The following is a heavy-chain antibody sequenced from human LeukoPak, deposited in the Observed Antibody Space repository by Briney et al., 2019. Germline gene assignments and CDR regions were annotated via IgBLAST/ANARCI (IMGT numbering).Heavy chain of an antibody. J-gene: IGHJ4*02. CDR1: GFTFSSYA. CDR3: ARDGIDYYDSSGYYYFDY. Sequence: GGSLRLSCAASGFTFSSYAMTWVRQAPGKGLEWVSSISSSSSYIYYADSVKGRFTISRDNSKNTLYLQMNSLRAEDTAVYYCARDGIDYYDSSGYYYFDYWGQGTLVTVSS. CDR2: ISSSSSYI. D-gene: IGHD3-22*01. V-gene: IGHV3-21*01.